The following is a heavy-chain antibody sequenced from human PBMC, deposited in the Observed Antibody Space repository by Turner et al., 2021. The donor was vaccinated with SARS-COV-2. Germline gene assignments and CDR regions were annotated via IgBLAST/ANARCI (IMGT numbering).Heavy chain of an antibody. Sequence: QVQLVESGGGVVQPGRSLRLSCAASGFTFSSYGMHWVRQAQGKGLEWVAVIWYDGSNKYYADYVKGRFTISRDKSKNTLYLQMNSLRAEDTAVYYCARDHYYDSSGYTLDAFDIWGQGTMVTISS. V-gene: IGHV3-33*01. J-gene: IGHJ3*02. CDR1: GFTFSSYG. D-gene: IGHD3-22*01. CDR3: ARDHYYDSSGYTLDAFDI. CDR2: IWYDGSNK.